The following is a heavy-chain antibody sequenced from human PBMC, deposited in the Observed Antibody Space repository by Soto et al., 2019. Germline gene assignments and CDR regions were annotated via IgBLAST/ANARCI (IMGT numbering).Heavy chain of an antibody. CDR1: GYTFTSYA. Sequence: ASVKVSCKASGYTFTSYAMHWVRQAPGQRLEWMGWINAGNGNTKYSQKFQGRVTITRDTSASTAYMELSSLRSEDTAVYYCARGGRITIFGVVRVLWFDPWGQGTQVTVSS. V-gene: IGHV1-3*01. CDR2: INAGNGNT. J-gene: IGHJ5*02. D-gene: IGHD3-3*01. CDR3: ARGGRITIFGVVRVLWFDP.